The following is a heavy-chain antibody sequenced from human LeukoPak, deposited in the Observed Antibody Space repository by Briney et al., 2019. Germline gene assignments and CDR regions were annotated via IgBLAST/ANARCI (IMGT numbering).Heavy chain of an antibody. CDR2: MYYSGFS. J-gene: IGHJ4*02. Sequence: SETLSLTCTVSGGSITSHYWSWIRQPPGKGLEWIGYMYYSGFSNYNPSLKSRVTISVDTSKNQFSLKLSSVTAADTAVYYCARVVYDSSTYPKSYFDFWGQGTLVTVSS. CDR1: GGSITSHY. D-gene: IGHD3-22*01. CDR3: ARVVYDSSTYPKSYFDF. V-gene: IGHV4-59*11.